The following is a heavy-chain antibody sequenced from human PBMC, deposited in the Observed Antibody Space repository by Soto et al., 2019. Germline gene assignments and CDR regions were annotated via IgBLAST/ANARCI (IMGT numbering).Heavy chain of an antibody. CDR1: GGSISSYY. J-gene: IGHJ4*02. CDR2: IYYSGST. D-gene: IGHD3-9*01. Sequence: SETLSLTCTVSGGSISSYYWSWIRQPPGKGLEWIGYIYYSGSTNYNPSLKSRVTISVDTSKNQFSLKLSSVTAADTAVYYCANYDILTGTDYWGQGTLVTVS. V-gene: IGHV4-59*08. CDR3: ANYDILTGTDY.